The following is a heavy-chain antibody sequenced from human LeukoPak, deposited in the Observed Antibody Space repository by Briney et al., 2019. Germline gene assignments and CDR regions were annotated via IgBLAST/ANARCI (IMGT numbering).Heavy chain of an antibody. J-gene: IGHJ4*02. CDR2: IYSGGST. Sequence: GGSLRLSCAASGFTVSSNYMSWVRQAPGKGLEWVSIIYSGGSTYFADSVKGRFTISRDNSKNTLYLQMNSLGAEDTALYYCARVPVACRIQLDSWGQGTLVTVSS. V-gene: IGHV3-53*01. D-gene: IGHD1-14*01. CDR3: ARVPVACRIQLDS. CDR1: GFTVSSNY.